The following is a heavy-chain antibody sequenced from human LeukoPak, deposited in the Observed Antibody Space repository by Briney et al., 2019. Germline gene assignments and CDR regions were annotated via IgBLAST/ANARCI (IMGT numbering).Heavy chain of an antibody. D-gene: IGHD4-23*01. Sequence: GGSLRLSCAASGLTFSSYAMSWVRQAPGKGLEWVSGISGSGGSTYYADSVKGRFIISRDNSKNTLYLRMNSLRAEDTAVYYCAKDMDTVVTTVDDWGQGTLVTVS. CDR2: ISGSGGST. V-gene: IGHV3-23*01. CDR3: AKDMDTVVTTVDD. CDR1: GLTFSSYA. J-gene: IGHJ4*02.